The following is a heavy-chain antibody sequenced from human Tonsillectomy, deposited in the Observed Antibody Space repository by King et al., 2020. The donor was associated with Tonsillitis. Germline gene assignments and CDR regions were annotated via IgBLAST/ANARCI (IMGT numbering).Heavy chain of an antibody. V-gene: IGHV3-23*04. CDR2: ISGSGGST. CDR3: AKSSRVCSTTCNTPFDY. D-gene: IGHD2-2*01. Sequence: DVQLVESGGGLVQPGGSLRLSCAASGFTFSSYAMSWVRQAPGKGLEWVSAISGSGGSTYNADSVKGRFTISRDNSKNTLYLQMNSLRAEDTAVYYCAKSSRVCSTTCNTPFDYWGQGTLVTVSS. CDR1: GFTFSSYA. J-gene: IGHJ4*02.